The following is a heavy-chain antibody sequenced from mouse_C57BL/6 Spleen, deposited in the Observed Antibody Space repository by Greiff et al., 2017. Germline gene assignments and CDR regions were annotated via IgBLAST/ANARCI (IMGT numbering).Heavy chain of an antibody. CDR2: LYPGDGDT. CDR1: GYAFSSYG. D-gene: IGHD1-1*02. V-gene: IGHV1-80*01. Sequence: QVQLKESGAELVKPGASVKISCKASGYAFSSYGMNWVKQRPGKGLEWIGQLYPGDGDTNYNGKFKGKATLTADKSSSTAYMQLGSLTSEYPSVYFCARGWYGGNFDYWGQGTTLTVSS. CDR3: ARGWYGGNFDY. J-gene: IGHJ2*01.